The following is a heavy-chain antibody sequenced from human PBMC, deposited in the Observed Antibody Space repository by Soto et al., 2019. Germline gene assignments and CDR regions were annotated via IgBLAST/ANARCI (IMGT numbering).Heavy chain of an antibody. V-gene: IGHV4-31*03. Sequence: QVQLQESGPGLVKPSQTLSLTCTVSGGSISSGGYYWSWIRQHPGKGLEWIGYIYYSGSTYYNPSLKSRVTISVDTSKNQFSLKLSSVTAADTAVYYCARVVVGSSSGAAAGPIDYWGQGTLVTVSS. J-gene: IGHJ4*02. CDR2: IYYSGST. CDR1: GGSISSGGYY. D-gene: IGHD6-13*01. CDR3: ARVVVGSSSGAAAGPIDY.